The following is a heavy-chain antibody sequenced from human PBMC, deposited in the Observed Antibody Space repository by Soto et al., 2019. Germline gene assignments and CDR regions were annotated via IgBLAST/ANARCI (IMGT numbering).Heavy chain of an antibody. CDR3: ARENGYRHYYYYGMDV. V-gene: IGHV4-31*03. CDR1: GCSISSGGYY. J-gene: IGHJ6*02. D-gene: IGHD5-18*01. CDR2: IYYSGST. Sequence: SETLSLTCTVSGCSISSGGYYWSWIRQHPGKGLEWIGYIYYSGSTYYNQSLKNRVTISVDTSKNQFSLKLSSLTAADTAVYYCARENGYRHYYYYGMDVCGQGTTVTVSS.